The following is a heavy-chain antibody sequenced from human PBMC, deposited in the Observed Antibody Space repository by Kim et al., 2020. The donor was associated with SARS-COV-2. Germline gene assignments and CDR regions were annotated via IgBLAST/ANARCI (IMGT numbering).Heavy chain of an antibody. CDR2: IYYSGST. V-gene: IGHV4-59*08. CDR3: ARRRPSREGYCTNGVCPRQGNDYYGMDV. CDR1: GGSISSYY. D-gene: IGHD2-8*01. Sequence: SETLSLTCTVSGGSISSYYWSWIRQPPGKGLEWIGYIYYSGSTNYNPSLKSRVTISVDTSKNQFSLKLSSVTAADTAVYYCARRRPSREGYCTNGVCPRQGNDYYGMDVWGQGTTVTVSS. J-gene: IGHJ6*02.